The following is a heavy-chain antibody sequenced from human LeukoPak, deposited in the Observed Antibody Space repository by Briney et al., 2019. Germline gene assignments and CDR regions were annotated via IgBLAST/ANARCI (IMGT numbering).Heavy chain of an antibody. CDR1: GVTVTNNY. J-gene: IGHJ4*02. D-gene: IGHD3-22*01. V-gene: IGHV3-53*04. CDR3: ARVLGYDSSGYYRGYFDY. Sequence: GSLRLSCAASGVTVTNNYMSWVPQAPGKGLGGVSVIYSAGTTYYADSVKGRFTISRQTPENTLFLQMNSLRPEDTAVYYCARVLGYDSSGYYRGYFDYWGQGTLVTVSS. CDR2: IYSAGTT.